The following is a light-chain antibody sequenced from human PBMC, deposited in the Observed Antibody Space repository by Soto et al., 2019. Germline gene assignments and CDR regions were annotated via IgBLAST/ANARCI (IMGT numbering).Light chain of an antibody. CDR3: QKYNSAPLA. Sequence: DIQMTQSPSSLSASVGDRITITCRASQDISNYLAWYQQKPGKVPKLLIYAASTLQSGVPSRFSGSGSETDFTLTISSLQPEDVATYYCQKYNSAPLAFGPGTKVDIK. CDR2: AAS. CDR1: QDISNY. J-gene: IGKJ3*01. V-gene: IGKV1-27*01.